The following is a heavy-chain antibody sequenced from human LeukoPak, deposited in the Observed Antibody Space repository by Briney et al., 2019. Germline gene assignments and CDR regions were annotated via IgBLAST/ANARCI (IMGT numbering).Heavy chain of an antibody. CDR1: GFTFGSYW. V-gene: IGHV3-74*01. J-gene: IGHJ4*02. CDR2: ISSDGSTT. CDR3: ARVTEYSTAGMRY. Sequence: PGGSLRLSCAASGFTFGSYWMHWVRQAPGKGLVWVSRISSDGSTTTYADSVKGRFTISRDNAKNTMYLQMNSLRAEDTALYYCARVTEYSTAGMRYWGQGTLVTVSS. D-gene: IGHD6-13*01.